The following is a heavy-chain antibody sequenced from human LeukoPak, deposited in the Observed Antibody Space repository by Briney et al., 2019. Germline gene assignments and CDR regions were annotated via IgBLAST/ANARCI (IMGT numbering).Heavy chain of an antibody. CDR1: GFTFSIYA. Sequence: GGSLRLSCAVSGFTFSIYAMTWVRQAPGKGLEWVSEISGSGGSTYYADSVKGRFTISRDNSKDTLYLQMNSLRAEDTAVYYCANFYYDNSPWGQGTLVAVSS. D-gene: IGHD3-22*01. CDR3: ANFYYDNSP. CDR2: ISGSGGST. J-gene: IGHJ5*02. V-gene: IGHV3-23*01.